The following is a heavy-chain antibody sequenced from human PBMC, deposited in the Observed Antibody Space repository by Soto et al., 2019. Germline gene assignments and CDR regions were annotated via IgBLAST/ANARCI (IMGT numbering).Heavy chain of an antibody. V-gene: IGHV3-7*01. CDR3: ARSGGIAAPSPDY. CDR1: GFTFSSYW. J-gene: IGHJ4*02. CDR2: IKQDGSEK. D-gene: IGHD6-13*01. Sequence: GGSLRLSCAASGFTFSSYWMSWVRQAPGKGLEWVANIKQDGSEKYYVDSVKGRFTISRDNAKNSLYLQMNSLRAEDTAVYYCARSGGIAAPSPDYWGQGTLVTVSS.